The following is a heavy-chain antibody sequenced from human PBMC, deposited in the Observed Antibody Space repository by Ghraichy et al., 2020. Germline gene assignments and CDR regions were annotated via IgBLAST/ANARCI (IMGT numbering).Heavy chain of an antibody. V-gene: IGHV4-30-2*01. D-gene: IGHD3-22*01. CDR1: GGSISSGGYS. CDR3: ARAYYYDSSGYFSGGMDV. J-gene: IGHJ6*02. Sequence: SETLSLTCAVSGGSISSGGYSWSWIRQPPGKGLEWIGYIYHSGSTYYNPSLKSRVTISVDRSKNQFSLKLSSVTAADTAVYYCARAYYYDSSGYFSGGMDVWGQGTTVTVSS. CDR2: IYHSGST.